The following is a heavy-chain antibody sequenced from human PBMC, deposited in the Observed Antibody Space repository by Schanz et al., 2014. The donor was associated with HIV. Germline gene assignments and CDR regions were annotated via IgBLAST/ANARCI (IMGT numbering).Heavy chain of an antibody. Sequence: QLQLQESGSGLVKPSQTLSLTCAVSGGSISSADYSWSWIRLPPGKGLEGIGNIDQSGSTYYNPSPKSRSPISTHMSKNQFSRNLTPVTAADPAVYYCASLYSHFFDNWGQGTLVTVSS. CDR1: GGSISSADYS. CDR2: IDQSGST. D-gene: IGHD2-21*01. V-gene: IGHV4-30-2*01. J-gene: IGHJ4*02. CDR3: ASLYSHFFDN.